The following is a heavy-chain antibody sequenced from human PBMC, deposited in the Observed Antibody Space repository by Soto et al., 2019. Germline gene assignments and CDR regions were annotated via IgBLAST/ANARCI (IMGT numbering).Heavy chain of an antibody. CDR1: GFTFSSYS. Sequence: EVQLVESGGGLVQPGGSLRLSCAASGFTFSSYSMNWVRQAPGKGLEWVSYISSSSSTIYYADSVKGRFTISRDNAKNLLYLQMNSLRDEDTAVYYCARSSHYYDSSGYFDYWGQGTLVTVSS. CDR3: ARSSHYYDSSGYFDY. V-gene: IGHV3-48*02. CDR2: ISSSSSTI. J-gene: IGHJ4*02. D-gene: IGHD3-22*01.